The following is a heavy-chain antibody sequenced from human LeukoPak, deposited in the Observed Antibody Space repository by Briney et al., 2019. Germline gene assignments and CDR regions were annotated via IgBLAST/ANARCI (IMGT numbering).Heavy chain of an antibody. D-gene: IGHD3-10*01. Sequence: PGGSLRLSCAASGFTFSSYGMHWVRQAPGKGLEWVAFIRYDGSNKYYADSVKGRFTISRDNSKNTLYLQMNSLRAEDTAVYYCAKVPGSLSGSGSFIDYWGQGTLVTVSS. CDR3: AKVPGSLSGSGSFIDY. V-gene: IGHV3-30*02. J-gene: IGHJ4*02. CDR2: IRYDGSNK. CDR1: GFTFSSYG.